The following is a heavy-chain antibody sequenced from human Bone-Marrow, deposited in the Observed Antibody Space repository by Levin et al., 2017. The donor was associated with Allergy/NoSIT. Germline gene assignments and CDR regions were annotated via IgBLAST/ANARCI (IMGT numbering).Heavy chain of an antibody. J-gene: IGHJ4*02. CDR1: GFTISGYW. V-gene: IGHV3-74*01. CDR2: ISGDGSST. CDR3: ARGNSGYGFFDY. Sequence: PGASVKVSCVTSGFTISGYWMHWVRQAPGKGLEWVARISGDGSSTSYADSVKDRFTISRDNAKNTLYLQVNSLRPEDTAVYYCARGNSGYGFFDYWGQGTLVTVSS. D-gene: IGHD5-12*01.